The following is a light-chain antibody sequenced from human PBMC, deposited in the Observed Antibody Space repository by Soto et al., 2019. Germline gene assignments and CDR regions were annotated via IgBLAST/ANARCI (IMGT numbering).Light chain of an antibody. CDR1: QGVSSY. CDR2: DAS. V-gene: IGKV3D-11*01. J-gene: IGKJ5*01. Sequence: EIVLTQSPATLSLSPGERATLSCRASQGVSSYLAWYQQKPGQAPRLLIYDASKRATGIPARFSGSGSGTNFTLTISSLEPEDFAVYYCQQRRSWQVTFGQGTRLEIK. CDR3: QQRRSWQVT.